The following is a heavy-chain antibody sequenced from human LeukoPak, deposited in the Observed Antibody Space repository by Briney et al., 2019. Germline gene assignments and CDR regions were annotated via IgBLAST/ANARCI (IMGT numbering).Heavy chain of an antibody. V-gene: IGHV3-74*01. Sequence: GGSLRLSCAASGFTFSSYWMHSVRQAPGKGLVWVSLISTDGSSTRYADSVKGRFTISRDNAKNTLYVQMNSLRAEDTAVYYCARGGSGSSYLVHIWGQGTLVTVSS. J-gene: IGHJ4*02. D-gene: IGHD1-26*01. CDR1: GFTFSSYW. CDR3: ARGGSGSSYLVHI. CDR2: ISTDGSST.